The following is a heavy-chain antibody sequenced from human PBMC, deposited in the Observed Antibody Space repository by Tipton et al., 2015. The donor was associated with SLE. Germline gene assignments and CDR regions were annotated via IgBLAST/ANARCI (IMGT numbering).Heavy chain of an antibody. D-gene: IGHD1-26*01. CDR3: ARGGGSYYDY. V-gene: IGHV4-39*01. J-gene: IGHJ4*02. CDR1: DGSISSSTYY. CDR2: IYYSGST. Sequence: TLSLTCTVSDGSISSSTYYWGWIRQPPGKGLEWIGTIYYSGSTYYNPSLKSRVTISVDTSKNQFSLRLNSVTAADTAVYYCARGGGSYYDYWGQGTLVTASS.